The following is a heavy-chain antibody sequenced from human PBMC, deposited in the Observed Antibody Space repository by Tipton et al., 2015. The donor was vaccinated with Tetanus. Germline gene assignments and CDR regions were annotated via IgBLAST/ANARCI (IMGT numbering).Heavy chain of an antibody. CDR1: GVSIRNGGYS. V-gene: IGHV4-30-2*01. Sequence: TLSLTCTVSGVSIRNGGYSWSWIRQPPGKGLEWIGYTYHTGGTYYNPPLKSRVTISVDRSNNQFSLKLSSVTAADTAVYYCARIYDFWSGYYSDHWGQGTLVTVSS. J-gene: IGHJ4*02. CDR2: TYHTGGT. CDR3: ARIYDFWSGYYSDH. D-gene: IGHD3-3*01.